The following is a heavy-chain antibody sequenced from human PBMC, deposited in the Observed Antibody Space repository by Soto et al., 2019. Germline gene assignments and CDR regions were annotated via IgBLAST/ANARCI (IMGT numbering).Heavy chain of an antibody. V-gene: IGHV3-33*01. D-gene: IGHD6-19*01. Sequence: GGSLRLSCAASGFTFSSYGMHWVRQAPGKGLEWVAVIWYDGSNKYYADSGKGRFTISRDNSKNTLYLQMNSLRAEDTAVYYCARDVSGWFNPLDYWGQGTLVTVSS. J-gene: IGHJ4*02. CDR3: ARDVSGWFNPLDY. CDR2: IWYDGSNK. CDR1: GFTFSSYG.